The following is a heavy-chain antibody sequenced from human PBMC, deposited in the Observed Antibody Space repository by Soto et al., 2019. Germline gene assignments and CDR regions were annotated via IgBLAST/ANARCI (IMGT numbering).Heavy chain of an antibody. CDR1: GGSISSYY. D-gene: IGHD3-16*02. J-gene: IGHJ3*02. Sequence: PSETLSLTCTVSGGSISSYYWSWIRQPPGKGLEWIGYIYYSGSTNYNPSLKSRVTISVDTSKNQFSLKLSSVTAADTAVYYCAREPALYDYVRGSYRQGRAFDIWGQGTMVTVSS. V-gene: IGHV4-59*01. CDR3: AREPALYDYVRGSYRQGRAFDI. CDR2: IYYSGST.